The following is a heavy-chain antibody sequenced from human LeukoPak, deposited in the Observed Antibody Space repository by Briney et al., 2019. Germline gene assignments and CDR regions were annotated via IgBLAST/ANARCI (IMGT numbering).Heavy chain of an antibody. D-gene: IGHD3-22*01. Sequence: GRSLRLSCAASGFTFSSYAMHWVRQAPGKGLEWVAVISYDGSNKYYADSVKGRFTISRDNSKNTLYLQMNSLRAEDTAVYYCAGVPYDSSLDYWGQGTLVTVSS. CDR2: ISYDGSNK. J-gene: IGHJ4*02. CDR3: AGVPYDSSLDY. CDR1: GFTFSSYA. V-gene: IGHV3-30-3*01.